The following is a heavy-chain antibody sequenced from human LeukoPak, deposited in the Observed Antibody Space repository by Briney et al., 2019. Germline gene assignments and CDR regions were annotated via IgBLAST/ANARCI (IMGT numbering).Heavy chain of an antibody. J-gene: IGHJ4*02. CDR1: GYTFSDYC. CDR3: ATLSSGYYFDY. CDR2: VDPEDGET. D-gene: IGHD3-22*01. Sequence: VKVSCKVSGYTFSDYCMHWVQQAPGKGLEWMGLVDPEDGETIYAEKFQGRVTITADTSTDTAYMELSSLRSEDTAVYYCATLSSGYYFDYWGQGTLVTVSS. V-gene: IGHV1-69-2*01.